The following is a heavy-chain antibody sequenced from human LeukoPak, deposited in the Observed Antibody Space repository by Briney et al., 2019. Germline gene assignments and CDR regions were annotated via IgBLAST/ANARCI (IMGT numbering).Heavy chain of an antibody. V-gene: IGHV3-30*18. CDR3: AKDRPTTPMIVVVNIDY. CDR2: ISYDGSNK. J-gene: IGHJ4*02. CDR1: GFPFSSYG. D-gene: IGHD3-22*01. Sequence: GSLILSCAASGFPFSSYGMHWVRPAPGKGLGWVAVISYDGSNKYYADSVKGRFTISRDNSKNTLYLQMNSLRAEDTAVYYCAKDRPTTPMIVVVNIDYWGQGTLVTVSS.